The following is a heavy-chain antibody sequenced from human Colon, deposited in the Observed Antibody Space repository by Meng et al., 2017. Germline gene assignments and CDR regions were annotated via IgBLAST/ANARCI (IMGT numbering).Heavy chain of an antibody. J-gene: IGHJ4*02. V-gene: IGHV3-66*02. CDR1: GFSVSSDF. D-gene: IGHD3-3*01. CDR3: ANRFV. CDR2: IHSSAGT. Sequence: EGQLVESGGGLVQPGGSLRLSCAVSGFSVSSDFMIWVRQAPGKGLEWVSMIHSSAGTFFADSVKGRFTVSTDNSKNTLYLQMNSLRIEDTAVYHCANRFVWGLGTMVTAPQ.